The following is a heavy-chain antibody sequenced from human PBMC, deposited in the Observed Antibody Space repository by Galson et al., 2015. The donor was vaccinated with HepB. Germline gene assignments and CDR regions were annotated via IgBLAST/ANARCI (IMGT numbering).Heavy chain of an antibody. J-gene: IGHJ2*01. CDR1: GFTFSSYG. V-gene: IGHV3-13*01. Sequence: SLRLSCAASGFTFSSYGMHWVRQVTGKGLEWVSAIRTTGDTYYSGSVKGRFTISRENAKNSLYLQMNSLRAGDTAVYYCARAFTVTRYWYFDLWGRGTLVTVSS. CDR3: ARAFTVTRYWYFDL. D-gene: IGHD4-17*01. CDR2: IRTTGDT.